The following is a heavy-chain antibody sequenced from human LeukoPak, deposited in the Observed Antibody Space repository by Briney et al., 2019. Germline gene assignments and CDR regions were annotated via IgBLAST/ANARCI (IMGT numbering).Heavy chain of an antibody. D-gene: IGHD7-27*01. CDR1: GFTFSSYS. V-gene: IGHV3-21*01. CDR3: ARAELGAYYFDY. Sequence: PGGSLRLSCAASGFTFSSYSMNWVRQAPGKGLEWVSSISSSSSYIYYADSVKGRFTISRDNAKNSLYLQMNSLRAEDTAVYYCARAELGAYYFDYWGRGTLVTVSS. CDR2: ISSSSSYI. J-gene: IGHJ4*02.